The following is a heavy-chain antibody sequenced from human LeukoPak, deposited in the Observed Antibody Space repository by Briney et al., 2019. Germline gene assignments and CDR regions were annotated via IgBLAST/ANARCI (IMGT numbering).Heavy chain of an antibody. CDR3: ARGIGWPYFDY. J-gene: IGHJ4*02. V-gene: IGHV6-1*01. CDR2: TYYRSKWYN. CDR1: GDSVSRTNIA. D-gene: IGHD5-24*01. Sequence: SQTLSPTCAISGDSVSRTNIAWNWIRQSPSRGLEWLGRTYYRSKWYNDYAVSVQSRIIINPDTSKNQFSLQLNPVTPEDTAVYYCARGIGWPYFDYWGQGTLVTVSS.